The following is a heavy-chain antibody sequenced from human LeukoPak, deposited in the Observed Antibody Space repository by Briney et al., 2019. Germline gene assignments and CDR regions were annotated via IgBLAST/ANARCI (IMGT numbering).Heavy chain of an antibody. CDR3: ARGSGSYYWFDY. Sequence: GGSLRLSCAASGFTVSTNYMSWVRQAPGKGLEWVSVIYSGGSTYYADSVKGRFTISRDTSKNTLYLQMNSLRAEDTAVYYCARGSGSYYWFDYWGQGTLVTVSS. V-gene: IGHV3-66*01. D-gene: IGHD1-26*01. CDR1: GFTVSTNY. J-gene: IGHJ4*02. CDR2: IYSGGST.